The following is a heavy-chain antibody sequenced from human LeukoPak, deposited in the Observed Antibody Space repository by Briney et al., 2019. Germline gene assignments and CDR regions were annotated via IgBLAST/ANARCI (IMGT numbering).Heavy chain of an antibody. J-gene: IGHJ6*02. CDR3: AKDRRMMSPFYGMDV. Sequence: GGSLRLSCAASGFTFSSYGMHWVRQAPGKGLEWVAVIWYDGSNKYYADSVKGRFTISRDNSKNTLYLQMNSLRAEDTAVYYCAKDRRMMSPFYGMDVWGQGTTVIVSS. V-gene: IGHV3-33*06. CDR1: GFTFSSYG. D-gene: IGHD3-16*01. CDR2: IWYDGSNK.